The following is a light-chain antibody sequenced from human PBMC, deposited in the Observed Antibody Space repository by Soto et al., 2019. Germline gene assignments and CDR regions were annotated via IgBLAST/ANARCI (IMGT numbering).Light chain of an antibody. V-gene: IGKV3-20*01. CDR1: QSVSSSY. J-gene: IGKJ3*01. CDR3: QQYGSSLFT. Sequence: EIVLTQSPGTLSLSPGERATLSCRASQSVSSSYLAWYQQKPGQAPRILIYGASSRDTGIPDRFSGSGSGTDVTLTISRLEPEDFAVYYCQQYGSSLFTFGPGTTVDIK. CDR2: GAS.